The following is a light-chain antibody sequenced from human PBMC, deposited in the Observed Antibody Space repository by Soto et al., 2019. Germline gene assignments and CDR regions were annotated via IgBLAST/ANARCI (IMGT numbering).Light chain of an antibody. CDR1: NSDVGKYDF. CDR3: CSYTSSETVV. Sequence: QSVLTQRASVSGTPGQSITISCTGTNSDVGKYDFVSWYQHYPDKAPKFIIYEVNKRPSGVSHRFSGSKSGSTASLTISGLQAEDEAHYYCCSYTSSETVVFGGGTKVTVL. V-gene: IGLV2-23*02. CDR2: EVN. J-gene: IGLJ3*02.